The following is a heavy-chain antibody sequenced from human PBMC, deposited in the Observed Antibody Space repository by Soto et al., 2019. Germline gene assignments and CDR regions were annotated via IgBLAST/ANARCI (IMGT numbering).Heavy chain of an antibody. J-gene: IGHJ4*02. V-gene: IGHV3-23*01. Sequence: GGSLRLSCAASGFTFSSYARSWVRQAPGKGLEWVSAISGSGGSTYYADSVKGRFTISRDNSKNTLYLQMNSLRAEDTAVYYCAKDPLPVVTAIRFDYWGQGTLVTVSS. D-gene: IGHD2-21*02. CDR2: ISGSGGST. CDR3: AKDPLPVVTAIRFDY. CDR1: GFTFSSYA.